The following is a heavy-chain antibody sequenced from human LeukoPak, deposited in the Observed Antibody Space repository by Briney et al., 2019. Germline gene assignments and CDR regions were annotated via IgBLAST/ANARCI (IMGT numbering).Heavy chain of an antibody. J-gene: IGHJ4*02. CDR3: ARVNTMVRGVTVRYYFDY. CDR2: INPNSGGT. CDR1: GYTLTDYY. Sequence: ASVKVSCKASGYTLTDYYMHWVRQAPGQGLEWMGRINPNSGGTNYAQKFQGRVTMTRDTSISTVYMELSRLRSDDTAVYYCARVNTMVRGVTVRYYFDYWGQGTLVTVSS. V-gene: IGHV1-2*06. D-gene: IGHD3-10*01.